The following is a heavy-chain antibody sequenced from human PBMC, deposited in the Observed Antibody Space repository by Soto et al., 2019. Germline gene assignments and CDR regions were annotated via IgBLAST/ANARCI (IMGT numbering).Heavy chain of an antibody. Sequence: PGGSQRLSSAASGVPFSTYWMHWVRQAPGKGLVWVSRINSDDTTRSYVDSVQGRFTISRDNAKHTLYLQMNSLRAEDTAVYYCARGLGGMTTVDYWGQGTLVTVSS. CDR3: ARGLGGMTTVDY. CDR1: GVPFSTYW. CDR2: INSDDTTR. V-gene: IGHV3-74*01. D-gene: IGHD1-26*01. J-gene: IGHJ4*02.